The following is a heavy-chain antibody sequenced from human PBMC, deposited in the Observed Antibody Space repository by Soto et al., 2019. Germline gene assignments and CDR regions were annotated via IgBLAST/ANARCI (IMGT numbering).Heavy chain of an antibody. Sequence: PGGSLRLSCAASGFTFSSYGMHWVRQAPGKGLEWVAVISYDGSNKYYADSVKGRFTISRDNSKNTLYLQMNSLRAEDRAVYYCAKDRDSSGYYHVFIGMDVCGQGTTVTVSS. V-gene: IGHV3-30*18. CDR3: AKDRDSSGYYHVFIGMDV. J-gene: IGHJ6*02. CDR2: ISYDGSNK. D-gene: IGHD3-22*01. CDR1: GFTFSSYG.